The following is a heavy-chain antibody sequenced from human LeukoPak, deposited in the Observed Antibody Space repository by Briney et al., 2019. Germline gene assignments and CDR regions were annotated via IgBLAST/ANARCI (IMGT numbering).Heavy chain of an antibody. CDR3: ARGPAFSDYGSSGYTDY. Sequence: PGGSLRLSCAASGFTFSSYEMNWVRQAPGKGLEWVSYISSSGSTIYYADSVKGRFTISRDNAKNSLYLQMNSLRAEDTAVYYCARGPAFSDYGSSGYTDYWGQGTLVTVSS. D-gene: IGHD3-22*01. CDR1: GFTFSSYE. CDR2: ISSSGSTI. J-gene: IGHJ4*02. V-gene: IGHV3-48*03.